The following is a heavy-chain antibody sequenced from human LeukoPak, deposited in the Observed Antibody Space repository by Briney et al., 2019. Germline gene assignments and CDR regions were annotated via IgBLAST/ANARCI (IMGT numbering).Heavy chain of an antibody. V-gene: IGHV1-2*06. CDR2: INPVSGDT. CDR3: ARGAIGEDTVFVY. D-gene: IGHD5-18*01. J-gene: IGHJ4*02. Sequence: ASVKVSCKASGYTFTGFYLHWVRQARGQGLEWMGRINPVSGDTNYGQKFQGRVTMTRDTSISTAYMELTRLRSDDTAVYYCARGAIGEDTVFVYWGQGTLVTVSS. CDR1: GYTFTGFY.